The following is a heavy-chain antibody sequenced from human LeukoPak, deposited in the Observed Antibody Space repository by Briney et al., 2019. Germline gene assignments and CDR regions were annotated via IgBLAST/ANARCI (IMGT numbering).Heavy chain of an antibody. Sequence: PSETLSLTCAVHGGSFSGFYWTWVRQPPGKGPEWVGEIFAGGRINYNPSLQSRVTISGDTSKNQFSLKVSSVTAADTAVYYCARGLGEGYPDHWGQGTVVTVSP. V-gene: IGHV4-34*01. CDR2: IFAGGRI. D-gene: IGHD5-12*01. J-gene: IGHJ4*02. CDR1: GGSFSGFY. CDR3: ARGLGEGYPDH.